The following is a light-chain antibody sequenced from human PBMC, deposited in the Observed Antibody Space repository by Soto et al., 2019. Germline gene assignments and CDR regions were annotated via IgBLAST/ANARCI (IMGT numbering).Light chain of an antibody. CDR1: QSISSY. J-gene: IGKJ3*01. CDR2: AAS. CDR3: QQWYCSPFT. V-gene: IGKV1-39*01. Sequence: DIQMTQSPSSLSASVGDRVTITCRASQSISSYLNWYQQKPGKAPKLLIYAASSLQSGVPSRLSGSVSGTDFTLTISSLQPEDFATNYCQQWYCSPFTFGPGTRVYIK.